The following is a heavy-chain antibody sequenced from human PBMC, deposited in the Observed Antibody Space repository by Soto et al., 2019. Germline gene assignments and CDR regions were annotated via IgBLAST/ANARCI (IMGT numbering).Heavy chain of an antibody. Sequence: GASVKVSGKASGYTFTSYGISCVRQAPGQGLEWMGWISAYNGNTNYAQKLKGRVTMTTDTSTSTAYMELRSLRSDDTAVYYCARDPDAYSSSWPPAYYYGMDVWGQGTTVTVSS. CDR2: ISAYNGNT. CDR3: ARDPDAYSSSWPPAYYYGMDV. J-gene: IGHJ6*02. CDR1: GYTFTSYG. D-gene: IGHD6-13*01. V-gene: IGHV1-18*01.